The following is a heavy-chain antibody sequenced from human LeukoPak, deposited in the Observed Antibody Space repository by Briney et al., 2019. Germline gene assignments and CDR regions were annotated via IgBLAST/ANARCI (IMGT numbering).Heavy chain of an antibody. CDR3: ARDEIDELLTGWGGMDV. J-gene: IGHJ6*02. D-gene: IGHD3-10*01. CDR1: GGTFSSYA. Sequence: SVKVSCKASGGTFSSYAISWVRQAPGQGLEWMGGIIPIFGTANYAQKFQGRVTITTDESASTAYMELSSLRSEDTAVYYCARDEIDELLTGWGGMDVWGQGTTVTVSS. CDR2: IIPIFGTA. V-gene: IGHV1-69*05.